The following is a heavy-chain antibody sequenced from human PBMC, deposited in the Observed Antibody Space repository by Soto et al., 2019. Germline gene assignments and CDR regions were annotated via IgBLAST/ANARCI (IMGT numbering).Heavy chain of an antibody. D-gene: IGHD1-1*01. CDR3: ATWHEREHAYDV. V-gene: IGHV3-53*01. J-gene: IGHJ3*01. Sequence: DVQLVESGGGLIQPGESLRLSCAASGFTISGKKYVAWVRQAPGKGLEWVSALYDLDGSFYAASVKGRFTTSSDSSKTTVYLRMNDLRADDMAVYCCATWHEREHAYDVWGQGTTVTVSS. CDR1: GFTISGKKY. CDR2: LYDLDGS.